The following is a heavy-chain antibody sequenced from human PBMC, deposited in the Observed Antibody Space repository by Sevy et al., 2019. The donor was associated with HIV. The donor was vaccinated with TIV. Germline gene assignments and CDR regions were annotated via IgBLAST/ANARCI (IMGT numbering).Heavy chain of an antibody. CDR2: ISAYNGNT. CDR1: GYTFTSYG. J-gene: IGHJ3*02. Sequence: ASVKVSCKASGYTFTSYGISWVRQAPGQGLEWMGWISAYNGNTNYAQKLQGRVTMTTDTSTSTANMELRSLRSDDTAVYYCATPNSGSFFDAFDIWGQGTMVTVSS. CDR3: ATPNSGSFFDAFDI. D-gene: IGHD1-26*01. V-gene: IGHV1-18*01.